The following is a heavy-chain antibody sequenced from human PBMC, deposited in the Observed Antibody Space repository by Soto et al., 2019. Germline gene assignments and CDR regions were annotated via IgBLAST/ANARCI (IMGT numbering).Heavy chain of an antibody. J-gene: IGHJ5*02. CDR2: IYYSGST. D-gene: IGHD2-21*01. CDR1: GGSISSSPYY. V-gene: IGHV4-39*01. Sequence: QLQLQESGPGLVKPSETLSLTCTVSGGSISSSPYYWGWIRQPPGKGLEWIGNIYYSGSTYYNPSLTSRLTISVDTSKRQFSLKLSSVTAADTAVYYCARGGNSYDRHWFDPWGQVTLVTVSS. CDR3: ARGGNSYDRHWFDP.